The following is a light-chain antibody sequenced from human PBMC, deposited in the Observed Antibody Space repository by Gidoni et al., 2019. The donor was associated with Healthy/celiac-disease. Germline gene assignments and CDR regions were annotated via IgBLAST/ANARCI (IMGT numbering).Light chain of an antibody. CDR3: QQYGSSPQT. CDR2: GAS. J-gene: IGKJ1*01. V-gene: IGKV3-20*01. CDR1: QSVSSSY. Sequence: EIVLTQSPGTLSLSPGARATLSCRASQSVSSSYLAWYQQKPGQAPRPLIDGASSRATGIPDRFSGSGSGTDFTLTISRLEPEDFAVYYCQQYGSSPQTFXXXTKVEIK.